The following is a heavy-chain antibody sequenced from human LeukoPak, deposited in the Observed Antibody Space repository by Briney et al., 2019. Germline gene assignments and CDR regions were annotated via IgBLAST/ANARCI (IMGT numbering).Heavy chain of an antibody. J-gene: IGHJ4*02. CDR1: GFSFSLYG. Sequence: GGSLRLSCAASGFSFSLYGMNWVRQAPGKGLEWVASISPSSTYTFYGDAVKGRFTISRDDTTSSVHLQMNSLGPEDTAVYYCARVAYTYVFDFWGQGTLLTVSS. CDR3: ARVAYTYVFDF. V-gene: IGHV3-21*01. CDR2: ISPSSTYT. D-gene: IGHD3-16*01.